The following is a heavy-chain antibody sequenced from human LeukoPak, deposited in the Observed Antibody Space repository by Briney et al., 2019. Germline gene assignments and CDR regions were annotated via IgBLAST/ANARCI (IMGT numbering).Heavy chain of an antibody. Sequence: GESLKISCKASGYSFTSYWIGWVRQMPGKGLEWMGIIYPGDSHTKYNPSFQGQVTISADKSISTAYLQWSSLKASDTAMYYCAISRIQRYYYDSSGSPFDYWGQGTLVTVSS. D-gene: IGHD3-22*01. CDR1: GYSFTSYW. J-gene: IGHJ4*02. CDR2: IYPGDSHT. V-gene: IGHV5-51*01. CDR3: AISRIQRYYYDSSGSPFDY.